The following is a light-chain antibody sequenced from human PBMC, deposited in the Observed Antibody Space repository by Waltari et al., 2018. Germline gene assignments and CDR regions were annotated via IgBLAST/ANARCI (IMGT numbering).Light chain of an antibody. V-gene: IGLV2-14*01. CDR3: SSYTTSSAPGV. J-gene: IGLJ1*01. Sequence: QSALTQPASVSGSPGQSITISCSGTDSDVGAYDFVSWYQQHPGKAPHLIIYEVSNRPSGSAHRFSASKSGNTASLTISGLQAEDEADYYCSSYTTSSAPGVFGTGTRVTVL. CDR2: EVS. CDR1: DSDVGAYDF.